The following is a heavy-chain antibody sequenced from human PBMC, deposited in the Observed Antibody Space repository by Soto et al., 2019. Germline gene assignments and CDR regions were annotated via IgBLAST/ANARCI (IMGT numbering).Heavy chain of an antibody. J-gene: IGHJ4*02. D-gene: IGHD6-13*01. CDR1: GFTFTNFW. V-gene: IGHV3-74*01. CDR2: IDTSGTST. CDR3: ARDSWYFDV. Sequence: GSLRLSCGASGFTFTNFWMHWVRQVPGKGLVWVSRIDTSGTSTSYADSVKGRFTTSRDNAKSTVTLQMNSLRAEDTGVYYCARDSWYFDVWSQGSLVTVSS.